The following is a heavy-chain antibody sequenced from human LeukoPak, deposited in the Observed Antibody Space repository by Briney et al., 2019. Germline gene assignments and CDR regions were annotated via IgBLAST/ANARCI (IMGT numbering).Heavy chain of an antibody. Sequence: SETLSLTCTVSGGSISSYYWSWIRQPAGKGLEWIGRIYASGSTNYNPSPKRRVTMSVDTSKRQLSLKLISVTAADTAVYYCARDPRGIVGANHNWFDPWGQGTLVTVSS. CDR3: ARDPRGIVGANHNWFDP. CDR2: IYASGST. V-gene: IGHV4-4*07. CDR1: GGSISSYY. D-gene: IGHD1-26*01. J-gene: IGHJ5*02.